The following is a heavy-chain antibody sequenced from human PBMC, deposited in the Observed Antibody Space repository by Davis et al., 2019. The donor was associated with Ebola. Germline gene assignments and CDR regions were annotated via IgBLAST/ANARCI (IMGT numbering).Heavy chain of an antibody. CDR1: GGSISSYY. CDR2: IYYSGSP. J-gene: IGHJ5*01. D-gene: IGHD3-10*01. CDR3: VRSVTMIRGVIPWFDP. Sequence: MPSETLSLTCTVSGGSISSYYWSWIRQPPGKGLEWIGYIYYSGSPNYHPSLKSRVTMSADTSKNQVSLKLSSVTAADTAVYYCVRSVTMIRGVIPWFDPWGQGTLVAVSS. V-gene: IGHV4-59*12.